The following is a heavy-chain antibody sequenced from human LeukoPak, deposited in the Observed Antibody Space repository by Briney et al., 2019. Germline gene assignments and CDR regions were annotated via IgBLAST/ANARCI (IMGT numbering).Heavy chain of an antibody. J-gene: IGHJ5*02. CDR1: GFTFSSYG. Sequence: GGSLRLSCAASGFTFSSYGMHWVRQAPGKGLEWVAFIRYDGSNKYYADSVKGRFTISRDNSKNTLYLRMNSLRAEDTAVYYCAKGRGDYVWGSYRPNWFDPWGQGTLVTVSS. V-gene: IGHV3-30*02. CDR2: IRYDGSNK. D-gene: IGHD3-16*02. CDR3: AKGRGDYVWGSYRPNWFDP.